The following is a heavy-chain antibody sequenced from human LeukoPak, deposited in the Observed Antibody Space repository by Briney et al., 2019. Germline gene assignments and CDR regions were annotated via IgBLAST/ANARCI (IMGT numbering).Heavy chain of an antibody. CDR1: GGSFSGYY. CDR2: INHSGST. Sequence: SETLSLTCAVYGGSFSGYYWSWIRQPPGKGLEWIGEINHSGSTNYNPSLKSRVTISVDTSKNQFSLKLSSVTAADTAVYYCARGFHQLSYDFWSGYYTYRWFDPWGQGTLVTVSS. J-gene: IGHJ5*02. D-gene: IGHD3-3*01. CDR3: ARGFHQLSYDFWSGYYTYRWFDP. V-gene: IGHV4-34*01.